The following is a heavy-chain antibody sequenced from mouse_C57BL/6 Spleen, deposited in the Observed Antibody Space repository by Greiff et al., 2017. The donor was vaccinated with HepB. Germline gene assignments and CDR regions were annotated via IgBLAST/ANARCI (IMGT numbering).Heavy chain of an antibody. CDR2: INPNNGGT. J-gene: IGHJ3*01. D-gene: IGHD1-1*02. V-gene: IGHV1-26*01. CDR3: ARWWS. CDR1: GYTFTDYY. Sequence: EVHLQQSGPELVKPGASVKISCKASGYTFTDYYMNWVKQSHGKSLEWIGDINPNNGGTSYNQKFKGKATLTVDKSSSTAYMELRSLTSEDSAVYYCARWWSWGQGTLVTVSA.